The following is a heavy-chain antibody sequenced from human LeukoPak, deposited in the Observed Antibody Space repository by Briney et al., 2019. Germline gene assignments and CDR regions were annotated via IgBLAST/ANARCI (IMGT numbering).Heavy chain of an antibody. D-gene: IGHD1-1*01. CDR1: GFTFSTYN. CDR2: IKQDGSEK. J-gene: IGHJ4*02. V-gene: IGHV3-7*01. CDR3: MVTTRSGPFDY. Sequence: GGSLRLSCAASGFTFSTYNMNWVRQAPGKGLEWVANIKQDGSEKNYVDSVKGRFTISRDNAKNSLYLQMNSLRAEDTAVYYCMVTTRSGPFDYWGQGTLVTVSS.